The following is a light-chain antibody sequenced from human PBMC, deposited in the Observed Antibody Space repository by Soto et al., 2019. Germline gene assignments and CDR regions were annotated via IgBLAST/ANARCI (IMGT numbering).Light chain of an antibody. CDR3: QQYGSSPGT. V-gene: IGKV3-20*01. J-gene: IGKJ1*01. CDR2: GAS. CDR1: QRVSTSY. Sequence: EIALTQSPGTLSLSPGERATLSCRASQRVSTSYLAGYQQKPGQAPRLVIYGASSSATGIPDRFSGSGSGTDFTLTISRLEPEDFAVYYCQQYGSSPGTFGQGTKVEIK.